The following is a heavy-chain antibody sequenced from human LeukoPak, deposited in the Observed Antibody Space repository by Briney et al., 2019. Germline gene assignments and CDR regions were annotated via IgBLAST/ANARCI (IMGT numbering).Heavy chain of an antibody. J-gene: IGHJ5*02. CDR1: GYTFTGYY. D-gene: IGHD3-3*01. CDR2: INPNSGGT. V-gene: IGHV1-2*06. Sequence: GASVKVSRKASGYTFTGYYMHWVRQAPGQGLEWMGRINPNSGGTNYAQKFQGRVTMTRDTSISTAYMELSRLRSDDTAVYYCARDPYYDFWSGHFDPWGQGTLVTVSS. CDR3: ARDPYYDFWSGHFDP.